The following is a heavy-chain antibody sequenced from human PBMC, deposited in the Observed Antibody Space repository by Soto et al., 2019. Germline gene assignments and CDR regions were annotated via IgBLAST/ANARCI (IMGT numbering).Heavy chain of an antibody. CDR2: FLPVFTTA. V-gene: IGHV1-69*01. Sequence: QVQLVQSGAEVKKPGSSVKVSCKASGGSFSTYGISWVRQAHGQGLEWMGGFLPVFTTAKYAQKFQGRVSITADESTYTAYMELSSLRSEDTAVYFCARDGVDVSRTTVRHGALDIWGQGTVVTVSS. D-gene: IGHD4-17*01. CDR3: ARDGVDVSRTTVRHGALDI. J-gene: IGHJ3*02. CDR1: GGSFSTYG.